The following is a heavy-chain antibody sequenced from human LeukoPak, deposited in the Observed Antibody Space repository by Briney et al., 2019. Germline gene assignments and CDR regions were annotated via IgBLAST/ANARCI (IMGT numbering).Heavy chain of an antibody. Sequence: ASVKVSCKASGYTFTSYDINWVRQATGQGLEWMGWMNPNSGNTGYAQKFQGRVTMTRNTSISTAYMELSSLRSDDTAVYYCARGLTGYPTRWAGAATLSYNWFDPWGQGTLVTVSS. D-gene: IGHD3-9*01. CDR3: ARGLTGYPTRWAGAATLSYNWFDP. J-gene: IGHJ5*02. V-gene: IGHV1-8*01. CDR1: GYTFTSYD. CDR2: MNPNSGNT.